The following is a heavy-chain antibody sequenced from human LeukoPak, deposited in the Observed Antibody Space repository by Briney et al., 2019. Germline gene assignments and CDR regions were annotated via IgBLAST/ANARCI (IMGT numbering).Heavy chain of an antibody. J-gene: IGHJ6*03. CDR1: GGTFSSYA. D-gene: IGHD3-3*01. CDR2: IIPIFGTA. V-gene: IGHV1-69*05. CDR3: ARSKKYYDFWSGYWIHYYYYYMDV. Sequence: ASVKVSCKASGGTFSSYAISWVRQAPGQGLEWMGGIIPIFGTANYAQKFQGRVTITTDESTSTAYMELSSLRSEDTAVYYCARSKKYYDFWSGYWIHYYYYYMDVWGKGTTVTVSS.